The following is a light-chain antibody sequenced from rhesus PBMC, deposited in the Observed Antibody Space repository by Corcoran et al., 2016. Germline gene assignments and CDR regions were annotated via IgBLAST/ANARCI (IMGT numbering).Light chain of an antibody. CDR1: QGISSW. CDR3: KQYSSSPFT. J-gene: IGKJ3*01. V-gene: IGKV1-22*01. Sequence: DIQMTQSPSSLSASVGDTVTITCRASQGISSWLAWYQQKPGKAPKLLIYKASSLKSGVPSRFSGSGSGTDFTLTISSLQSEDFATYYCKQYSSSPFTFGPGTKLDIK. CDR2: KAS.